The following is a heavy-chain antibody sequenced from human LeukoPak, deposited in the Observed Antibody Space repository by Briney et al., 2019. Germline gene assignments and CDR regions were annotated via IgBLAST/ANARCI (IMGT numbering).Heavy chain of an antibody. CDR3: ASAGSGSYYNEWFDP. Sequence: GGSLRLSCAASGFTFSSYWMSWVRQAPGKGLEWVANIKQDGSEKYYVDSVKGRFTISRDNAKNSLYLQMNSLRAEDTAVYYCASAGSGSYYNEWFDPWGQGTLVTVSS. CDR2: IKQDGSEK. CDR1: GFTFSSYW. J-gene: IGHJ5*02. D-gene: IGHD3-10*01. V-gene: IGHV3-7*01.